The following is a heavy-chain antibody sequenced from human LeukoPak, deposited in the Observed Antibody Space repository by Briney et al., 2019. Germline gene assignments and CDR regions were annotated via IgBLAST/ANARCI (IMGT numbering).Heavy chain of an antibody. CDR3: ARAVRGVIKSLPWFDP. D-gene: IGHD3-10*01. CDR2: INPNSGGT. CDR1: GYTFTGYY. Sequence: GASVKVSCKASGYTFTGYYVHWVRQAPGQGLEWMGWINPNSGGTNYAQKFQGRVTMTRDTSISTAYMELSRLRSDDTAVYYCARAVRGVIKSLPWFDPWGQGTLVTVSS. V-gene: IGHV1-2*02. J-gene: IGHJ5*02.